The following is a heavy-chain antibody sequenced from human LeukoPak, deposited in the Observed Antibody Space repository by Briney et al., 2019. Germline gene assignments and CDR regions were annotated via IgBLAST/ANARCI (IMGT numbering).Heavy chain of an antibody. J-gene: IGHJ4*02. Sequence: GGSLTLFCVVSGLIFRIHPMLGPRHARGKAGVCVSYISGSGDPTYYADSVKGRFTISRDNSKHLLYVHVDALSGQDTAVFFCTKDRKVHDYWGEGTLV. CDR1: GLIFRIHP. D-gene: IGHD4/OR15-4a*01. CDR2: ISGSGDPT. CDR3: TKDRKVHDY. V-gene: IGHV3-23*01.